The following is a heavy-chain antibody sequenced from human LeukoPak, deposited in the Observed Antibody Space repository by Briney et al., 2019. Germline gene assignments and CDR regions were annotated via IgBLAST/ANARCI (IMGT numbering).Heavy chain of an antibody. CDR3: ARERAAAGLYNWFDP. V-gene: IGHV4-38-2*02. D-gene: IGHD6-13*01. J-gene: IGHJ5*02. CDR1: GGSISSYY. Sequence: SETLSLTCTVSGGSISSYYWSWIRQPPGKGLEWIGSIYHSGSTYYNPSLKSRVTISVDTSKNQFSLKLSSVTAADTAVYYCARERAAAGLYNWFDPWGQGTLVTVSS. CDR2: IYHSGST.